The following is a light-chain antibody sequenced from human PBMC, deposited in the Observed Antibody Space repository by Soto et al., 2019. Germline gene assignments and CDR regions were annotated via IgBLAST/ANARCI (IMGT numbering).Light chain of an antibody. Sequence: DIQMTQSPSTLSASVGDRVTITCRASQRISSWLAWYQQKPGKAPKLLIYQAPSLESGVPSRFSGSGSGTEVTLTISSLQPDAFATYYCQQYNSYWTFGQGTKVEIK. CDR2: QAP. V-gene: IGKV1-5*03. CDR1: QRISSW. J-gene: IGKJ1*01. CDR3: QQYNSYWT.